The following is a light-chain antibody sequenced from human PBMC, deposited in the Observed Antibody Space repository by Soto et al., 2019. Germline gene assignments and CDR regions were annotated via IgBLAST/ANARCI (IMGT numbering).Light chain of an antibody. CDR2: AAS. Sequence: DLQMTQSPSSVSASVGDSVTITCRASQGIDNWLAWYQQKPGMAPKLLISAASNLQSGVPTRFSGSGSGTDFTLTINSLQPVDFATYFCQQAIHFPLAFGGGTKVEI. J-gene: IGKJ4*01. CDR3: QQAIHFPLA. CDR1: QGIDNW. V-gene: IGKV1-12*01.